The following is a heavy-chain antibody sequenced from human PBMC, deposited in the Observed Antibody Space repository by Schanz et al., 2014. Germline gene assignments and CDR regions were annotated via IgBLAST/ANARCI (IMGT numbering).Heavy chain of an antibody. CDR1: GYTFTTYY. CDR2: INPSSGTT. Sequence: QVQLVQSGAEVKKPGVSVKVSCKASGYTFTTYYIHWVRQAPGQGLEWMGKINPSSGTTRIAQNLQGILTVTSDTSTSTLSMELSSLTAEDTAVYYCARGGFFDSTSFDSWGQGTLVTVSS. D-gene: IGHD2-2*01. J-gene: IGHJ4*02. CDR3: ARGGFFDSTSFDS. V-gene: IGHV1-46*03.